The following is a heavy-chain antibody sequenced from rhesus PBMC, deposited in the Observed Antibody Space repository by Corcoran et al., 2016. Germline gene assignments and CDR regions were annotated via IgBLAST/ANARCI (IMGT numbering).Heavy chain of an antibody. V-gene: IGHV4-127*01. Sequence: QVQLQESGPGLVKPSETLSLTCAVSGYSISSGYGWSWIRQPPGTGLVWIGYNGGSSGSTNYNPSLKSRVTISKDTSKNQFSLKLSSVTAADAAVYYCARGGVVATAYFDYWGQGVLVTVSS. D-gene: IGHD2-21*01. CDR1: GYSISSGYG. CDR3: ARGGVVATAYFDY. CDR2: NGGSSGST. J-gene: IGHJ4*01.